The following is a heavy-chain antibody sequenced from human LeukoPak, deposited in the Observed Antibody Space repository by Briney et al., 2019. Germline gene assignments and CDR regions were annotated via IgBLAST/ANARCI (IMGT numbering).Heavy chain of an antibody. Sequence: GGSLRLSCAASGFTFSSYGMHWVRQAPGKGLEWVAVIWYDGSSKYYADSVKGRFTISRDNSKNTLYLQMNSLRAEDTAVYYCARSSIGYSSSWYLDYWGQGTLVTVSS. CDR3: ARSSIGYSSSWYLDY. CDR2: IWYDGSSK. CDR1: GFTFSSYG. J-gene: IGHJ4*02. V-gene: IGHV3-33*01. D-gene: IGHD6-13*01.